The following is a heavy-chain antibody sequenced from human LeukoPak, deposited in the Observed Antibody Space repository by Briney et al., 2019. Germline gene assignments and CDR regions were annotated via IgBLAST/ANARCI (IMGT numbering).Heavy chain of an antibody. J-gene: IGHJ4*02. D-gene: IGHD2-2*01. CDR3: AKGSVVVPAAPHFFDY. Sequence: GGSLRLSCAASGFTFSTYSMNWVRQAPGKGLEWVSSISSSSSYIYYADSVRGRFTISRDNAKNSLYLQMNSLRAEDTAVYYCAKGSVVVPAAPHFFDYWGQGTLVTVSS. CDR1: GFTFSTYS. V-gene: IGHV3-21*01. CDR2: ISSSSSYI.